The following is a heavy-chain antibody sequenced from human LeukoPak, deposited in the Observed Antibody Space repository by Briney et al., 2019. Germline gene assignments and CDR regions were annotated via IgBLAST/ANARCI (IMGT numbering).Heavy chain of an antibody. J-gene: IGHJ4*02. CDR2: INPSCGST. D-gene: IGHD6-25*01. Sequence: ASVKVSCKASGYTFTSYYMHWVRQAPGQGLEWMGIINPSCGSTNYARKFQGRVTMTRDTSTSTVYMELSSLRSEDTAVYYCARDSGSPFDYWGQGTLDTVSS. V-gene: IGHV1-46*01. CDR3: ARDSGSPFDY. CDR1: GYTFTSYY.